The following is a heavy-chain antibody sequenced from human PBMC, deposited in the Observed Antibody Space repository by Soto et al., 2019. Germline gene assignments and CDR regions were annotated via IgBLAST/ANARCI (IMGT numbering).Heavy chain of an antibody. D-gene: IGHD3-22*01. CDR3: ARRPSDDSSGYFYGMDV. CDR2: LIPIIGTS. Sequence: SVKVSCKASGGTFSSYAISWVRQAPRQGIEWMGGLIPIIGTSNYAQKFQGRVTITVDEAKSTAYMELSSLRSEDTAVYYCARRPSDDSSGYFYGMDVWGQGTTVTVSS. J-gene: IGHJ6*02. CDR1: GGTFSSYA. V-gene: IGHV1-69*13.